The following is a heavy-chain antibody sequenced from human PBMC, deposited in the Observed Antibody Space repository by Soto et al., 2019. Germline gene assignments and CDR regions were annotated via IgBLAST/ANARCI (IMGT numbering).Heavy chain of an antibody. CDR3: ARDGYYYGSGSYLIFDY. D-gene: IGHD3-10*01. J-gene: IGHJ4*02. CDR1: GYTFTSYG. CDR2: ISAYNGNT. V-gene: IGHV1-18*01. Sequence: GASVKVSCKASGYTFTSYGISWVRQAPGQGLEWMGWISAYNGNTNYAQKLQGRVTMTTDTSTSTAYMELRSLRSDDTAVYYCARDGYYYGSGSYLIFDYWGQGTLVTVSS.